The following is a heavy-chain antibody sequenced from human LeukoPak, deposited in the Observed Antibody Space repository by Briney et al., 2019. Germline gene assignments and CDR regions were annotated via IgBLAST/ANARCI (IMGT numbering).Heavy chain of an antibody. V-gene: IGHV4-4*07. CDR3: ARDFTDSGSSLVYYYYYMDV. CDR2: IYTSGST. D-gene: IGHD1-26*01. Sequence: SETLSLTCTVSGGSISSYYWSWIRQPAGKGLEWIGRIYTSGSTSYNPSLKSRVTMSVDTSKNQFSLKLSSVTAADTAVYYCARDFTDSGSSLVYYYYYMDVWGKGTTVTVSS. CDR1: GGSISSYY. J-gene: IGHJ6*03.